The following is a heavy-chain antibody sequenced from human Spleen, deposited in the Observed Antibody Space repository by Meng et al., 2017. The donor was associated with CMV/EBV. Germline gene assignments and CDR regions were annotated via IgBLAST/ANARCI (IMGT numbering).Heavy chain of an antibody. CDR1: GASVSSGSYY. CDR3: ARYLPAARNWFDP. D-gene: IGHD2-2*01. Sequence: ESLKISCTVSGASVSSGSYYWSWIRQPPGKGLEWIGYIYYTGSTNYNPSLKSRVTISVDTSKNQFSLKLSSVTAADTAVYYCARYLPAARNWFDPWGQGTLVTVSS. J-gene: IGHJ5*02. V-gene: IGHV4-61*01. CDR2: IYYTGST.